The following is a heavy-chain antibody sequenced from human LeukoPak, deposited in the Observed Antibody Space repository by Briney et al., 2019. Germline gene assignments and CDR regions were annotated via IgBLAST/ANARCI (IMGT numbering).Heavy chain of an antibody. J-gene: IGHJ6*02. D-gene: IGHD3-10*01. Sequence: GESLKISCKGSGYSFSTNWIGWVRQMPGKGLEWMGIIYPGDSDTRYSPSFQGQVTISADKSITTAYMQWSSLKASDTAMYYCVRSTMVRGVISMDVWGQGTTVTVSS. CDR3: VRSTMVRGVISMDV. CDR2: IYPGDSDT. CDR1: GYSFSTNW. V-gene: IGHV5-51*01.